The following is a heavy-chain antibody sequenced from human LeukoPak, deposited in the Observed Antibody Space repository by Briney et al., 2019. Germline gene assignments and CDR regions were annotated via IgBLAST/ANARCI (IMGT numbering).Heavy chain of an antibody. CDR2: ISSNGLST. V-gene: IGHV3-64*05. CDR1: GFTFSSYG. Sequence: GGSLRLSCSASGFTFSSYGLHWVRQAPGKGLQYVSAISSNGLSTYYADSVKGRFTISRDNSKNTLYVHMTSLRAEDTAVYDCVKARYSSGSPYFDYWGQGTLVTVSS. J-gene: IGHJ4*02. D-gene: IGHD6-19*01. CDR3: VKARYSSGSPYFDY.